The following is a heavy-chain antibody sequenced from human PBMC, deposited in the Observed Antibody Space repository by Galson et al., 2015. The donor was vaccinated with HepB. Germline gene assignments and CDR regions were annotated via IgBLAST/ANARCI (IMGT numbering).Heavy chain of an antibody. V-gene: IGHV3-33*01. CDR2: IWYDGSNK. D-gene: IGHD6-6*01. CDR3: AREYSSSAAFRYYYYYMDV. Sequence: SLRLSCAASGFTFSSYGMHWVRQAPGKGLEWVAVIWYDGSNKYYADSVKGRFTISRDNSKNTLYLQMNSLRAEDTAVYYCAREYSSSAAFRYYYYYMDVWGKGTTVTVSS. CDR1: GFTFSSYG. J-gene: IGHJ6*03.